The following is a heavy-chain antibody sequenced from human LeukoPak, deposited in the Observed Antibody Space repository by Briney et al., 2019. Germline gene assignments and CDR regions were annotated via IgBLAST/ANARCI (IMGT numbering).Heavy chain of an antibody. CDR1: AFTVTSYF. CDR2: IHSGGDI. J-gene: IGHJ5*02. CDR3: VQGRGDR. Sequence: GGSLRLSCAASAFTVTSYFMGWVRQAPGKGLEWVSIIHSGGDIYYADSVKGRFSITRDTSKNTVFLQMNSLRAEDTAVYYFVQGRGDRWGQGTLVTVSS. V-gene: IGHV3-53*01. D-gene: IGHD1-1*01.